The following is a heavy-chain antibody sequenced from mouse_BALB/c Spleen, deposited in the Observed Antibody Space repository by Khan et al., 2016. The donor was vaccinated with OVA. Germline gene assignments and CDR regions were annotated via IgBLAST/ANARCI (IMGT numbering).Heavy chain of an antibody. CDR2: INPNNVGT. J-gene: IGHJ3*01. CDR3: SRGGYGGLAY. V-gene: IGHV1-18*01. D-gene: IGHD1-1*01. CDR1: GYSFTDYT. Sequence: AQLQQSGPELVKPGASVKISCKASGYSFTDYTMNWVKQSHGKNSEWIGLINPNNVGTNYNQKFKGKATLTVDKSSSTDHMELLSLTSEDSAVDYCSRGGYGGLAYCGQGTLVTVSA.